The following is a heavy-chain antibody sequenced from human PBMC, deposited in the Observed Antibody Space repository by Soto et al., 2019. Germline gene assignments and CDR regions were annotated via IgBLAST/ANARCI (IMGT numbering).Heavy chain of an antibody. CDR3: ARESYYYAYGMNV. Sequence: QAQLAESGGTLVTPGGSLRLSCAASTSSFSDDYMNWIRQVPGKGLEWVAYISGSSRTIYYADSVKGRFTVSRDNAQKSLFLQMNSLRTEDTAVYYCARESYYYAYGMNVWGQGTTVTVSS. V-gene: IGHV3-11*01. CDR2: ISGSSRTI. CDR1: TSSFSDDY. J-gene: IGHJ6*02.